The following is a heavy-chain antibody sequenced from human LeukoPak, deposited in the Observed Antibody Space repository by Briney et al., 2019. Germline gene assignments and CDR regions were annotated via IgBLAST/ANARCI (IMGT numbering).Heavy chain of an antibody. Sequence: GESLKISCTGSGYSFANYWIAWVRQVPGKGLEWMGIIYPGDSDTRYSPSFQGQVTISADKSISTAYLQWSSLKASDTAMYYCARHTGRRAAAGHVTVWGKGTTVTVSS. CDR2: IYPGDSDT. D-gene: IGHD6-13*01. J-gene: IGHJ6*04. V-gene: IGHV5-51*01. CDR1: GYSFANYW. CDR3: ARHTGRRAAAGHVTV.